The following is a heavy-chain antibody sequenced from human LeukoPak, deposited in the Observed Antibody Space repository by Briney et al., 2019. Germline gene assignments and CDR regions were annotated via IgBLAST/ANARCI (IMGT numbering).Heavy chain of an antibody. J-gene: IGHJ3*02. V-gene: IGHV5-51*01. Sequence: GESLKISCRGSAYIFTSYWIVWWGQMPGEDVEWLVIIYPGDSDTRYSASFQGQVTISADKFISTAYLQWSSLKASDTAIYYCARILKSVTTKPFDIWGQGTMVTVSS. CDR1: AYIFTSYW. CDR2: IYPGDSDT. CDR3: ARILKSVTTKPFDI. D-gene: IGHD4-17*01.